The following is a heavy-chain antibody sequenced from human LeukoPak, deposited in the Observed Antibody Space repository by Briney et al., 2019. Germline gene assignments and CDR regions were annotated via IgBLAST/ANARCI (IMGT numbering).Heavy chain of an antibody. V-gene: IGHV4-59*01. Sequence: SETLSLTCTVSGGSIKSYYWSWIRQPPGKRLEWIGYIGNSGSANRNPSLKSRVTISVDTSKNQFSLKLSSVTAADTAVYYCARGREPYAFDIWGQGTMVTVSS. D-gene: IGHD1-26*01. CDR3: ARGREPYAFDI. CDR2: IGNSGSA. CDR1: GGSIKSYY. J-gene: IGHJ3*02.